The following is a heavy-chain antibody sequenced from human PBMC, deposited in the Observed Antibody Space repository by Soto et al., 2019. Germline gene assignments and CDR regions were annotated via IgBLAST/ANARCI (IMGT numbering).Heavy chain of an antibody. CDR1: GYTLTELS. Sequence: ASVKVSCKVSGYTLTELSMHWVRQAPGKGLEWMGGFDPEDGETIYAQKFQGRVTMTEDTSTDTAYMELSSLRAEDTAVYYCPRGYSSSWHNWFDPWGQGTLVTVSS. V-gene: IGHV1-24*01. D-gene: IGHD6-13*01. CDR3: PRGYSSSWHNWFDP. J-gene: IGHJ5*02. CDR2: FDPEDGET.